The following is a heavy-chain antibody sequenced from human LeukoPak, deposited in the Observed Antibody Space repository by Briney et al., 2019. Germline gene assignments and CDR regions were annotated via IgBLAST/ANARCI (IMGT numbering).Heavy chain of an antibody. J-gene: IGHJ4*02. V-gene: IGHV1-18*01. CDR1: GYTFTIYG. Sequence: GASVKVSCKASGYTFTIYGITWVRQAPGQGLEWMGWISAYNGNTNYAQKLQGRVTMTTDTSTSTAYMELRSLRSDDTAVYYCARFDYYDSPTRIDYWGQGTLVTVSS. D-gene: IGHD3-22*01. CDR2: ISAYNGNT. CDR3: ARFDYYDSPTRIDY.